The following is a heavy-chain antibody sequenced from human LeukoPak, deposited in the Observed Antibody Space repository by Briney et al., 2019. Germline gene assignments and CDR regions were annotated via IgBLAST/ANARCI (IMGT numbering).Heavy chain of an antibody. V-gene: IGHV1-46*01. CDR2: INPSGSST. D-gene: IGHD1-26*01. J-gene: IGHJ5*02. CDR3: ARDNSVGETAWWFDP. Sequence: ASVKVSCKAFGYTFTSYYMHWVRQAPGQGLEWMGLINPSGSSTTYAQKFQGRVTMTRDMFTSTDYMELTSLTSDDTAVYYCARDNSVGETAWWFDPWGQGTLVTVSS. CDR1: GYTFTSYY.